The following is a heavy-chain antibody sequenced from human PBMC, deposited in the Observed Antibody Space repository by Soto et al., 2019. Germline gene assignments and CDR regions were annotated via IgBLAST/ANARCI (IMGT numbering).Heavy chain of an antibody. D-gene: IGHD6-6*01. V-gene: IGHV6-1*01. J-gene: IGHJ6*02. Sequence: SQTHSLTCTISGDSVSSNSAAWNWIRQSPSRGLEWLGRTYYRSKWYNDYAVSVKSRITINPDTSKNQFSLQLNSVTPEDTAVYYCARSPGSSGYYYYYGMDVWGQGTTVTVSS. CDR3: ARSPGSSGYYYYYGMDV. CDR1: GDSVSSNSAA. CDR2: TYYRSKWYN.